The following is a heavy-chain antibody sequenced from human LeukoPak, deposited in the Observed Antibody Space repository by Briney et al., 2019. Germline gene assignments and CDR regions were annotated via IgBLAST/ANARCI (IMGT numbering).Heavy chain of an antibody. D-gene: IGHD1-26*01. V-gene: IGHV3-21*01. CDR2: IDSSSSSI. Sequence: GGSLRLSCAARGFSVSGQYMNWVRQAPGKGLEWVSSIDSSSSSIYYANSVKGRFTISRDNAQNSLYLQMNSLRAEDTAVYYCAREQSGSYSEAFDIWGQGTMVTVSS. J-gene: IGHJ3*02. CDR3: AREQSGSYSEAFDI. CDR1: GFSVSGQY.